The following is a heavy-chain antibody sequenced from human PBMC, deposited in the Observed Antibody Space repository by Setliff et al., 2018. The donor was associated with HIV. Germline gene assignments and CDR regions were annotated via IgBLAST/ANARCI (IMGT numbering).Heavy chain of an antibody. Sequence: PSETLSLTCTVAGSSIVSSSYYWGWIRQPPGKGLEWIGTMYYRGTTYNNPSLKSRVTFSAYTSKNQFSLNLNSVTATDTAVYYCARQGLTMNRGVPAPILYYFDYWCPGILVTVSS. J-gene: IGHJ4*02. V-gene: IGHV4-39*01. CDR3: ARQGLTMNRGVPAPILYYFDY. CDR1: GSSIVSSSYY. CDR2: MYYRGTT. D-gene: IGHD3-10*01.